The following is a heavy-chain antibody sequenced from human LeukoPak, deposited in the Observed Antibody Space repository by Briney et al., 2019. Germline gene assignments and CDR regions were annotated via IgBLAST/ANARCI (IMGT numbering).Heavy chain of an antibody. Sequence: PGGSLRLSCAASGFTFSSYWMSWVRQAPGKGLEWVANIKQDGSEKYYVDSVKGRFTISRDNTKNSLYLQMNSLRAEDTAAYYCARYPNIVAGNYFDYWGQGTLATVSS. CDR1: GFTFSSYW. D-gene: IGHD5-12*01. CDR2: IKQDGSEK. V-gene: IGHV3-7*03. J-gene: IGHJ4*02. CDR3: ARYPNIVAGNYFDY.